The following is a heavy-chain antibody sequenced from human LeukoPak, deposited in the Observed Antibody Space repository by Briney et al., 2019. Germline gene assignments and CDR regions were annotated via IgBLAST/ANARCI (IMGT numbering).Heavy chain of an antibody. CDR1: GFTFSSYS. D-gene: IGHD3-10*01. V-gene: IGHV3-21*01. Sequence: GGSLRLSCAASGFTFSSYSMNWVRQAPGKGLEWVSSISSSSSYIYYADSVKGRFTISRDNSKNTLYLQMNSLRAEDTAVYYCAKVSHWGSGTYYHGMDVWGQGTPVAVSS. CDR2: ISSSSSYI. CDR3: AKVSHWGSGTYYHGMDV. J-gene: IGHJ6*02.